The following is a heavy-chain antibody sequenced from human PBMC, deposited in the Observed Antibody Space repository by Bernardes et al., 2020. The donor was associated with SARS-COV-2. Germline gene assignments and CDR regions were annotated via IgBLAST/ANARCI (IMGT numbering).Heavy chain of an antibody. CDR1: GFTFSNFG. Sequence: GGSLRLSRAASGFTFSNFGMHWVRQAPGKGLEWVAVIWIDGSSTYYADSVRGRFTISRDNSKNTLYLQMNSLRAEDTALYYCARDLVSVVTSTPSYYYGMDVWGQGTRVTVAS. D-gene: IGHD2-21*02. CDR3: ARDLVSVVTSTPSYYYGMDV. V-gene: IGHV3-33*01. CDR2: IWIDGSST. J-gene: IGHJ6*02.